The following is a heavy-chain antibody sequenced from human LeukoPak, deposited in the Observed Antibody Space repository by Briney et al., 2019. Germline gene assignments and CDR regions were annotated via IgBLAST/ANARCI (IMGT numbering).Heavy chain of an antibody. D-gene: IGHD3-22*01. J-gene: IGHJ6*03. Sequence: GGSLRLSCATSGFTFSDYYMTWIRQAQGRGLEWLSYISRSGSTIYYADSVKGRYTISRDNAKNSLYLQMDSLRADDTAVYYCARASDYYDSSGTNYYYYYMDVWGNGTTVTVSS. CDR1: GFTFSDYY. CDR3: ARASDYYDSSGTNYYYYYMDV. CDR2: ISRSGSTI. V-gene: IGHV3-11*01.